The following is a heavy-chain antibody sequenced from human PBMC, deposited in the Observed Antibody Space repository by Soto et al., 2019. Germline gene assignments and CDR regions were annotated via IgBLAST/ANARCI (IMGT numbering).Heavy chain of an antibody. Sequence: SETLSLTCTVSGGSILSYYWSWIRQPPGKELEWIGYIYRSGSTTYNPSLKSRVTISVDTSKNQFSLKLTSVTAADTAVYYCARGGLYSSSWYKGYGMDVWGQGTTVTVSS. V-gene: IGHV4-59*01. CDR2: IYRSGST. CDR3: ARGGLYSSSWYKGYGMDV. J-gene: IGHJ6*02. CDR1: GGSILSYY. D-gene: IGHD6-13*01.